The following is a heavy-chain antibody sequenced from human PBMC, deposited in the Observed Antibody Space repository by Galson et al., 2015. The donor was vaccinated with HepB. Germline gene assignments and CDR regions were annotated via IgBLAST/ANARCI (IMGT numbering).Heavy chain of an antibody. J-gene: IGHJ4*02. CDR3: AAVEDHYYGSGGMDY. Sequence: SVKVSCKASGFTFTSSAVQWVRQARGQRLEWIGWIVVGSGNTNYAQKFQERVTITRDMSTSTAYMELSSLRSEDTAVYYCAAVEDHYYGSGGMDYWGQGTLVTVSS. D-gene: IGHD3-10*01. CDR2: IVVGSGNT. CDR1: GFTFTSSA. V-gene: IGHV1-58*01.